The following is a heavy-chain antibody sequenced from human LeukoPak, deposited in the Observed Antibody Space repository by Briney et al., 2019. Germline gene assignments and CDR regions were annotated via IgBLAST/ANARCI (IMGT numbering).Heavy chain of an antibody. V-gene: IGHV3-30*03. CDR3: ARGGLSSSSWYYYFDY. J-gene: IGHJ4*02. CDR2: VSYDGTVK. Sequence: PGGSLRLSCAATGLTFSSYGMQWVRQAPGKGLEWVAVVSYDGTVKYYADSVKGRFTISRDNSRNTLWLQMNSLRAEGTAVYYCARGGLSSSSWYYYFDYWGQGTLVTVSS. CDR1: GLTFSSYG. D-gene: IGHD6-13*01.